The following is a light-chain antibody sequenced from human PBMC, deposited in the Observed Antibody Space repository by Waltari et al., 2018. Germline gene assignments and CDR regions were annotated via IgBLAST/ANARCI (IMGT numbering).Light chain of an antibody. Sequence: EIVLTQSPGTLPLSPGERATLSCRASQSVGTYLAWYQQKPGQAPRLLIYGASNRATGIPDRFSGSGSGTDFSLTISRLEPEDFAVYYCQKYVNLPATFGQGTKVEIK. CDR1: QSVGTY. CDR3: QKYVNLPAT. J-gene: IGKJ1*01. V-gene: IGKV3-20*01. CDR2: GAS.